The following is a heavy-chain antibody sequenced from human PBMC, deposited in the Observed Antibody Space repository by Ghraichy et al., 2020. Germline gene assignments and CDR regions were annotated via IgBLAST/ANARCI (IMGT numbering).Heavy chain of an antibody. Sequence: SETLSLTCTVSGVSISSYYWSWIRQPPGKALEWIGYIFHSGTTNYNPSLKSRVTISLDTPKNQFSLHLSSVTAADTAVYYCARHECSISGCYHTPHNWFDPWGQGTLVTVSS. J-gene: IGHJ5*02. CDR2: IFHSGTT. V-gene: IGHV4-59*08. CDR1: GVSISSYY. D-gene: IGHD2-2*01. CDR3: ARHECSISGCYHTPHNWFDP.